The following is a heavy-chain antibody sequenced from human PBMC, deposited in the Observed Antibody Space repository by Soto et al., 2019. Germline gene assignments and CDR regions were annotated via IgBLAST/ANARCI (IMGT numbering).Heavy chain of an antibody. Sequence: QVHLVQSGAEVKKPGSSVRVSCKTSGYTFSNYAISWVRQAPGQGLEWMGWINTGSGYTNYAHARVTMTKDASTYTAYLEVTSLRSDDTAIYYCARDRVYTGGSDADYWGQGTLVTVSS. CDR1: GYTFSNYA. J-gene: IGHJ4*02. V-gene: IGHV1-18*01. CDR3: ARDRVYTGGSDADY. CDR2: INTGSGYT. D-gene: IGHD2-8*02.